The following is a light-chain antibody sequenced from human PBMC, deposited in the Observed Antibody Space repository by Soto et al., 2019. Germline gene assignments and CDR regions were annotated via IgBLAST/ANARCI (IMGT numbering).Light chain of an antibody. CDR3: SSYTTRTTLYV. J-gene: IGLJ1*01. CDR2: EVT. Sequence: QSVLTQPASVSGSPGQSITISCTGSSSDVGAYNFVSWYQHHPGRAPKLILYEVTTRPSGVSSRFSGSKSGNTASLTISGLQAEDEADYYCSSYTTRTTLYVFGTGTKVTVL. CDR1: SSDVGAYNF. V-gene: IGLV2-14*01.